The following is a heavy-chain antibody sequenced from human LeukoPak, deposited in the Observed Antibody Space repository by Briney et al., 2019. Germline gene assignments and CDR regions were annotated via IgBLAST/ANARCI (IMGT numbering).Heavy chain of an antibody. CDR2: INPNSGGT. V-gene: IGHV1-2*02. D-gene: IGHD3-9*01. CDR3: ARLYYDILTGAYYFDY. CDR1: GYTFTGYY. Sequence: ASVKVSCKASGYTFTGYYMHWVRQAPGQGLEWMGWINPNSGGTNYAQKFQGRVTMTRDTSISTAYMELSRLRSDDTAVYYCARLYYDILTGAYYFDYWGQGTLVTVSS. J-gene: IGHJ4*02.